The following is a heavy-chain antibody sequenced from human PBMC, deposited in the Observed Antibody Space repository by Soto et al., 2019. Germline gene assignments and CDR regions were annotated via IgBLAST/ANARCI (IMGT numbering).Heavy chain of an antibody. CDR2: ISWNSVTI. CDR1: GFKFDDYA. Sequence: EVQLVESGGGLEQPGRSLRLSCAASGFKFDDYAMHWVRQGPGKGLEWVSGISWNSVTIGYADSVKGRFTISRDNAKNYVYLQMNSLTVEDTALYDCAKDIYHGSGIHDAFDIWGQGAMVTVSS. CDR3: AKDIYHGSGIHDAFDI. D-gene: IGHD3-10*01. J-gene: IGHJ3*02. V-gene: IGHV3-9*01.